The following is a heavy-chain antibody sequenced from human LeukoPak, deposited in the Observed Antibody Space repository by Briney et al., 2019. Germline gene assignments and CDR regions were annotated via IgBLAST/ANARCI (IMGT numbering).Heavy chain of an antibody. CDR1: GFTFSSYS. J-gene: IGHJ4*02. V-gene: IGHV3-23*01. D-gene: IGHD6-13*01. CDR3: ADYVDAATENTIDY. Sequence: AGGSLRLSCAASGFTFSSYSMTWVRQAPGKGLEWVSAISGSGGSTYYADSVKGRFTISRDNSKNTLFLHMNSLRAEDTAVYYCADYVDAATENTIDYWGQGTLVTVSS. CDR2: ISGSGGST.